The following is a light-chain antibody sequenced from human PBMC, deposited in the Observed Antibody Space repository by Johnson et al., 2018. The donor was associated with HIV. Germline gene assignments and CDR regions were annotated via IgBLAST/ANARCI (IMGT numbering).Light chain of an antibody. Sequence: QSVLTQPPSVSAAPGQRVTISCSGNNSNIGYNSVSWYQQVPGAAPKLLIYDNNRRPSGIPDRFSGSRSGTSATLGITGLQTGDEADYYCGTWDSSLSAYVFGTGTKVTVL. CDR1: NSNIGYNS. CDR3: GTWDSSLSAYV. V-gene: IGLV1-51*01. J-gene: IGLJ1*01. CDR2: DNN.